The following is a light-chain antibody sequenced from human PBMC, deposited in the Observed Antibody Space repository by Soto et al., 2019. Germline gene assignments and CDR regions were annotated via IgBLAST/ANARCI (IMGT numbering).Light chain of an antibody. Sequence: DIQMTQSPSSLSASVGDRVTITCRASQGISNYLAWYQQKPGKVPKLLIYAASTLQSGVPSRFSGSGSGTDFTLTISSLQPEDVATYYCQKYNSAPRGVTFGPGTKLDIK. CDR3: QKYNSAPRGVT. CDR2: AAS. CDR1: QGISNY. V-gene: IGKV1-27*01. J-gene: IGKJ3*01.